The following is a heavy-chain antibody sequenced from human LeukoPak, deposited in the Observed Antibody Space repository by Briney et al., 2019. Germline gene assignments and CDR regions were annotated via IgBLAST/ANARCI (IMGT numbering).Heavy chain of an antibody. CDR3: VRDPPAWEHAFAI. V-gene: IGHV3-48*01. CDR2: ISSSSNTI. J-gene: IGHJ3*02. Sequence: GGSLRLSCAASGFTFNTYSMYWVRQAPGNGLEWVSYISSSSNTIYYAASVKGRFTISRDNARSSLYLQMSSLRAEDTAVYYCVRDPPAWEHAFAIWGQGTMVTVSS. D-gene: IGHD1-26*01. CDR1: GFTFNTYS.